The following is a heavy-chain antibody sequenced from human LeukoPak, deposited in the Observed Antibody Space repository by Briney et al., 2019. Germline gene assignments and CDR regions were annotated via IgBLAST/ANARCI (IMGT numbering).Heavy chain of an antibody. CDR1: GYTFTSYD. Sequence: GASVKVSCKASGYTFTSYDINWVRQATGQGLEWMGWMNPNSGNTGYAQKFQGRVTMTRNTSITTAYMELSSLRSEDTAVYNCASGRGYDFWSGYSQSWFDPWGQGTLVTVSS. D-gene: IGHD3-3*01. J-gene: IGHJ5*02. CDR2: MNPNSGNT. CDR3: ASGRGYDFWSGYSQSWFDP. V-gene: IGHV1-8*01.